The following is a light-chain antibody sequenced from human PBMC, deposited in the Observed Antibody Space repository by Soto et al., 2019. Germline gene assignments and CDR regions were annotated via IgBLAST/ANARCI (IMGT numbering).Light chain of an antibody. J-gene: IGLJ3*02. Sequence: QSVLTQPPSASGTPGQRVTISCFGRSSNIGDNYVSWYQQIPGAAPKLLIYRDSQRPSGVPDRFSGSKSGTSASLAISGLRPEDEADYYCEAWDGRLSGGVFGGGTQLTVL. CDR2: RDS. V-gene: IGLV1-47*01. CDR1: SSNIGDNY. CDR3: EAWDGRLSGGV.